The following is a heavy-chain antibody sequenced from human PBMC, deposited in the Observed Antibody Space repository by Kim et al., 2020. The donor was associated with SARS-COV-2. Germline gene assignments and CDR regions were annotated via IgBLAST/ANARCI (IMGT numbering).Heavy chain of an antibody. CDR1: GLTFNNNA. CDR3: AKVGLWFGAFPPNRIDP. Sequence: GGSLRLSCAASGLTFNNNAMTWVRQAPGKGLEWVSAISARGDSTYYADSVKGRFTISRDNSKNTLFLQMNSLRVDDTAVYYCAKVGLWFGAFPPNRIDPWGQGALGSASP. V-gene: IGHV3-23*01. D-gene: IGHD3-10*01. J-gene: IGHJ5*02. CDR2: ISARGDST.